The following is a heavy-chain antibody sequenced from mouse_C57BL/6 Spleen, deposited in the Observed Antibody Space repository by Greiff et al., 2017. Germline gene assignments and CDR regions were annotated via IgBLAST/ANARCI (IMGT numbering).Heavy chain of an antibody. CDR3: ARSANWYYFDD. V-gene: IGHV1-59*01. Sequence: VQLQQSGAELVRPGTSVKLSCKASGYTFTSYWMHWVKQRPGQGLEWIGVIDPSDSYTNYNQKFKGKATLTVDTSSSTAYMQLRSLTSEDSAVYYCARSANWYYFDDWGQGTTRTVSS. CDR1: GYTFTSYW. J-gene: IGHJ2*01. D-gene: IGHD4-1*01. CDR2: IDPSDSYT.